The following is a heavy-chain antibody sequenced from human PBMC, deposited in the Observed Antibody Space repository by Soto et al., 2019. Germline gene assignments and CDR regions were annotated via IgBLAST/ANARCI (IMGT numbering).Heavy chain of an antibody. J-gene: IGHJ3*02. V-gene: IGHV3-74*01. D-gene: IGHD3-16*01. CDR3: ARNYVWGSYLSGRDAFDI. CDR2: INSDGSST. CDR1: GFTFSSYW. Sequence: GGSQRLSSAASGFTFSSYWMHWVRQAPGKGLVWVSRINSDGSSTSYADSVKGRFTISRDNAKNTLYLQMNSLRAEDTAVYYCARNYVWGSYLSGRDAFDIWGQGTMVTVSS.